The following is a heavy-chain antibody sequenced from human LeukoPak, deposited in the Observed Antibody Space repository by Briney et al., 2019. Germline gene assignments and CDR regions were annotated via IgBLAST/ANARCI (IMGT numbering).Heavy chain of an antibody. J-gene: IGHJ4*02. D-gene: IGHD3-3*01. CDR1: RVSISSSSYY. Sequence: LETLSLTSTVSRVSISSSSYYSGWIRQPPGKGLEWIGSIYFSGRTYYNPPLKSRVTISVDTSKNQFSLKLSSVTAADTAVYYCARAGHYDFWSGFGGPGWFDYWGQGTLVTVSS. CDR3: ARAGHYDFWSGFGGPGWFDY. V-gene: IGHV4-39*07. CDR2: IYFSGRT.